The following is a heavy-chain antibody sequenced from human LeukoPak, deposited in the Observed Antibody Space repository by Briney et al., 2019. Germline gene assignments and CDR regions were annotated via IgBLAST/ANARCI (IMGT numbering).Heavy chain of an antibody. CDR3: ATNMGF. V-gene: IGHV3-23*01. D-gene: IGHD2/OR15-2a*01. CDR2: ISNDGVYT. Sequence: GGSLRLSCVASGYTFRNYAMSWVRQSPGKGLEWISAISNDGVYTFHADSVKGRFTISRDSSKNTLYLQMNSLRVEDTAVYYCATNMGFWGQGTLVTVSS. CDR1: GYTFRNYA. J-gene: IGHJ4*02.